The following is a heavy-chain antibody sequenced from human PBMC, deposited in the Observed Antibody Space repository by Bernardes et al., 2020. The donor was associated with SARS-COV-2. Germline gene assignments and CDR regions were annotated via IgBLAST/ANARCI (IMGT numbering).Heavy chain of an antibody. CDR2: ISSSGSTI. CDR1: GFTFSSYE. Sequence: GGSLRLSCAASGFTFSSYEMNWVRQAPGKGLEWVSYISSSGSTIYYADSVKGRFTISRDNAKNSLYLQMNSLRAEDTAVYYCARGFDYYGSGSYGAADYWGQGTLVTVSS. J-gene: IGHJ4*02. D-gene: IGHD3-10*01. V-gene: IGHV3-48*03. CDR3: ARGFDYYGSGSYGAADY.